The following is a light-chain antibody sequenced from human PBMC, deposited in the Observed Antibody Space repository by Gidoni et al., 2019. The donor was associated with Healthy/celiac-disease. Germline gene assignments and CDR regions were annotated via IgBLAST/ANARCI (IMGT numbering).Light chain of an antibody. J-gene: IGKJ2*01. CDR2: DAS. CDR3: QQRSNWLPYT. Sequence: EIVLTHPPATLSLSPGERATLSCRASQSVSSYLACYQQKPGQAPRLLIYDASNRATGIPARFSGSGSGTDFTLTISSLEPEDFAVYYYQQRSNWLPYTFGQGTKLEIK. CDR1: QSVSSY. V-gene: IGKV3-11*01.